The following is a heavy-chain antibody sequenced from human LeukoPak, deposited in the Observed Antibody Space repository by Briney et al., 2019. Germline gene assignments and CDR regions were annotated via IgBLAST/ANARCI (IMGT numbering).Heavy chain of an antibody. Sequence: PGGSLRLSCAASGFTFSSYSMNWVRQAPGKGLEWVSAISGSGGSTYYADSVKGRFTISRDNSKNTLYLQMNSLRAEDTAVYYCAKTLGYCSSTSCYAIDYWGQGTLVTVSS. CDR1: GFTFSSYS. J-gene: IGHJ4*02. CDR2: ISGSGGST. CDR3: AKTLGYCSSTSCYAIDY. D-gene: IGHD2-2*01. V-gene: IGHV3-23*01.